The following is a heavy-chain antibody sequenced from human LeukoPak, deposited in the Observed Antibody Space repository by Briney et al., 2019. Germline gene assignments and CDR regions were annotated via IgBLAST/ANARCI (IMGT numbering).Heavy chain of an antibody. CDR1: GYTFTDYN. CDR3: VKIVRSGYYYYFDH. J-gene: IGHJ4*02. V-gene: IGHV1-2*02. D-gene: IGHD3-22*01. CDR2: INPNSGGT. Sequence: ASVKLSCKATGYTFTDYNMHRIRQAPGQGLEWIGWINPNSGGTYYAQKFQGRVTMTRDTSISTAYMELSRLASDDTAVFYCVKIVRSGYYYYFDHWGQGTLVTVSS.